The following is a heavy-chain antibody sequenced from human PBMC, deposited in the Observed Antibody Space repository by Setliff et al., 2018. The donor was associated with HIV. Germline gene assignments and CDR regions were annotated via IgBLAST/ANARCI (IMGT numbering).Heavy chain of an antibody. CDR2: IYHSGST. CDR1: GGSFSGYY. J-gene: IGHJ4*02. D-gene: IGHD3-22*01. Sequence: TLSLTCAVYGGSFSGYYWSWVRQPPGKGLEWIGEIYHSGSTNYNPSLKSRVTISVDKSKNQFSLKLSSVTAADTAVYYCARVPIYYDSSGYPDYWGQGTLVTVSS. CDR3: ARVPIYYDSSGYPDY. V-gene: IGHV4-34*01.